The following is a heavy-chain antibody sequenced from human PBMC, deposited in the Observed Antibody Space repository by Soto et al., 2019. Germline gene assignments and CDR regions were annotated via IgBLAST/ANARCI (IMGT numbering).Heavy chain of an antibody. D-gene: IGHD6-13*01. Sequence: ASVKVSCKASGGTFSSYAISWVRQAPGQGLEWMGGIIPIFGTANYAQKFQGRVTITADESTSTAYMELSSLRSEDTAVYYCTRDLRTRSSSWYYYYYGIDVWGQGTTVTVSS. CDR3: TRDLRTRSSSWYYYYYGIDV. V-gene: IGHV1-69*13. J-gene: IGHJ6*02. CDR2: IIPIFGTA. CDR1: GGTFSSYA.